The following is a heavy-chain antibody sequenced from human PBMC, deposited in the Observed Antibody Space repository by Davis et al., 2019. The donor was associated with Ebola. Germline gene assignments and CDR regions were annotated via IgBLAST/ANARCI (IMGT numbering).Heavy chain of an antibody. V-gene: IGHV4-30-4*07. Sequence: SETLSLTCSVSGGSIITAGYSWSWIRQPPGKGLEWIGFISYSGTTLYNPSLRSRVSISADTSKNHFSLRVTSVTAADTALYYCARGRVEGDFDVWGPGKKVT. D-gene: IGHD2-21*01. CDR3: ARGRVEGDFDV. CDR1: GGSIITAGYS. CDR2: ISYSGTT. J-gene: IGHJ3*01.